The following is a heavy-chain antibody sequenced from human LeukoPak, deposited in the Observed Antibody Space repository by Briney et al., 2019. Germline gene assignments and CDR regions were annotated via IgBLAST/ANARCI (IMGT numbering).Heavy chain of an antibody. V-gene: IGHV3-30-3*01. CDR2: ISYDGSNK. CDR3: ARRYFDY. CDR1: GFTFSSYA. J-gene: IGHJ4*02. Sequence: GGSLRLSCAASGFTFSSYAMHWVRQAPGKGLEWVAVISYDGSNKYYADSVKGRFTISRDNSKNSLYLQMNSLRAEDTAVYYCARRYFDYWGQGTLVTVSS.